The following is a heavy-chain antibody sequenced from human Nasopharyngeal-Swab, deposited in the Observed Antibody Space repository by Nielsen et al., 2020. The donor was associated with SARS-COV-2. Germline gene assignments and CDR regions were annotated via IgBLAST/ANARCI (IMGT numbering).Heavy chain of an antibody. CDR1: GGTFSSYA. Sequence: SVKVSCKASGGTFSSYAISWVRQAPGQGLEWMGGIIPILGVANYAQKFQGRVTITADKSTSTAYMELSSLRSEDTAVYYCARGLGYCSSTSCYAWGQGTLVTVSS. D-gene: IGHD2-2*01. V-gene: IGHV1-69*10. CDR2: IIPILGVA. J-gene: IGHJ5*02. CDR3: ARGLGYCSSTSCYA.